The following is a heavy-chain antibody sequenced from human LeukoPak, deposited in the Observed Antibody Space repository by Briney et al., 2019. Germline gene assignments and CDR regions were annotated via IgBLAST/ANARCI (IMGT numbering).Heavy chain of an antibody. Sequence: SETLSLTCTVSGGSISSSSYHWGWIRQPPGKGLEWIVSIYYSGSTYYNPSLKSRVTISVDTSKNQFSLKLSSVTAADTAVYYCARDSGGKRITIFGVVISDAFDIWGQGTMVTVSS. J-gene: IGHJ3*02. V-gene: IGHV4-39*02. CDR2: IYYSGST. CDR1: GGSISSSSYH. D-gene: IGHD3-3*01. CDR3: ARDSGGKRITIFGVVISDAFDI.